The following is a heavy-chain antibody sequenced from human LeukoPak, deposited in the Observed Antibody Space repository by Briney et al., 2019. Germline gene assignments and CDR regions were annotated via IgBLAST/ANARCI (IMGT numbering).Heavy chain of an antibody. CDR3: ARSYSSTPQYYYYYMDV. V-gene: IGHV3-30-3*01. CDR2: ISYDGSNK. CDR1: GFTFSSYA. J-gene: IGHJ6*03. Sequence: PGRSLRLSCAASGFTFSSYAMHWVRQAPGKGLEWVAVISYDGSNKYYADSVKGRFTISRDNSKNTLYLQMNSLRAEDTAVYYCARSYSSTPQYYYYYMDVWGKGTTVTVSS. D-gene: IGHD6-13*01.